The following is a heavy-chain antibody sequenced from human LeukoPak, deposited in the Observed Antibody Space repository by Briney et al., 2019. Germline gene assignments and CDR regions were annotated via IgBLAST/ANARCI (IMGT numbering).Heavy chain of an antibody. Sequence: GGSLRLSCTASGFTFGDYAMSWVRQAPGKGLEWVGFIRSKAYGGTTEYAASVKGRFTISRDDSKSIAYLQMNSLKTEDTAVYYCTRGRVLTERVWFDPWGQGTLVTVSS. CDR3: TRGRVLTERVWFDP. CDR2: IRSKAYGGTT. V-gene: IGHV3-49*04. J-gene: IGHJ5*02. D-gene: IGHD2-21*02. CDR1: GFTFGDYA.